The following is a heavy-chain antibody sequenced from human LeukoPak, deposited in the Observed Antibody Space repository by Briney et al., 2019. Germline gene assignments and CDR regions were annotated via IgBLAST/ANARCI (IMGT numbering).Heavy chain of an antibody. Sequence: SVKVSCKASGGTFSSYAISWVRQAPGQGLEWMGGIIPIFGTANYAQKFQGKVTITADESTSTDYMELSSLRSEDTAVYYCARDRSNVITGTYHYYFDYWGQGTLVTVSS. CDR2: IIPIFGTA. CDR3: ARDRSNVITGTYHYYFDY. CDR1: GGTFSSYA. V-gene: IGHV1-69*13. J-gene: IGHJ4*02. D-gene: IGHD1-7*01.